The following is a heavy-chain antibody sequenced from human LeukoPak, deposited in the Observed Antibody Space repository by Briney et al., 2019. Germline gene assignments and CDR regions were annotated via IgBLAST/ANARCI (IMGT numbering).Heavy chain of an antibody. CDR2: ISGSGGST. J-gene: IGHJ6*03. CDR3: ATGSCSSPNCFGDLYYYYYYMDV. D-gene: IGHD2-2*01. Sequence: PGGSLRLSCAASGFTFSSYAMSWVRQAPGKGLEWVSAISGSGGSTYYADSVKGRFTISRDNFKNTLYLQMNSLRAEDTAVYYCATGSCSSPNCFGDLYYYYYYMDVWGKGTTVTVSS. V-gene: IGHV3-23*01. CDR1: GFTFSSYA.